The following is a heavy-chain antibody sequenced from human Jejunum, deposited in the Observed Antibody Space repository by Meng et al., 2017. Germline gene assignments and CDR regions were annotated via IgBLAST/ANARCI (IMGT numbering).Heavy chain of an antibody. J-gene: IGHJ4*02. CDR1: GYFVTSFG. V-gene: IGHV1-18*01. CDR2: ISGNNGKT. CDR3: AREVNTDGYNFDCGY. D-gene: IGHD5-24*01. Sequence: VLPVQSGAVVKTPVASVKVSFKASGYFVTSFGISWVRQSPGQGLEWMGWISGNNGKTDYAQKFQGRVILTTETSTSTAYMELRGLRSDDTAIYFCAREVNTDGYNFDCGYWGQGTLVTVSS.